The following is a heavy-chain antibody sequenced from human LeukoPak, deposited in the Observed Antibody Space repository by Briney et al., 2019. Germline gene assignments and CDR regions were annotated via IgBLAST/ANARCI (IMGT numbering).Heavy chain of an antibody. J-gene: IGHJ4*02. CDR3: ARAHYYDSSGYYL. Sequence: PGGSLRLSCAASGFTFSSYAMGWVRQAPGKGLEWVSAISGSGGSTYYADSVKGRFTISRDNSKNTLYLQMNSLRAEDTAVYYCARAHYYDSSGYYLWGQGTLVTVSS. CDR2: ISGSGGST. CDR1: GFTFSSYA. D-gene: IGHD3-22*01. V-gene: IGHV3-23*01.